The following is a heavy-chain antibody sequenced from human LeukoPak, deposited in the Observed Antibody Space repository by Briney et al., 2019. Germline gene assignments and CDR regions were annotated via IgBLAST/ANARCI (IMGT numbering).Heavy chain of an antibody. D-gene: IGHD1-26*01. V-gene: IGHV3-48*04. J-gene: IGHJ3*02. CDR1: GFTLSDYY. CDR2: ISSTSSTM. Sequence: AGGSLRLSCAASGFTLSDYYMNWVRQAPGKGLEWVSYISSTSSTMYYADSVKGRFTISRDNAKNSLYLQMNSLRAEDTAVYYCAGSYSGSYDALFSSSLWAFDIWGQGTMVTVSS. CDR3: AGSYSGSYDALFSSSLWAFDI.